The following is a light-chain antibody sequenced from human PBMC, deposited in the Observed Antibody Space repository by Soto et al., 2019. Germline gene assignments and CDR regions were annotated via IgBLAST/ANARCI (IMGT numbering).Light chain of an antibody. Sequence: QSALTQPPSASGSPGQSVTISCTGTSSDVGGYNYVSWYQQHPGKAPKLIIYEVTKRPSGVPDRFSGSKSDNTASLTVSGLQAEDEADYYCSSYTRNNNIVLFGGGTKLTVL. V-gene: IGLV2-8*01. J-gene: IGLJ2*01. CDR2: EVT. CDR3: SSYTRNNNIVL. CDR1: SSDVGGYNY.